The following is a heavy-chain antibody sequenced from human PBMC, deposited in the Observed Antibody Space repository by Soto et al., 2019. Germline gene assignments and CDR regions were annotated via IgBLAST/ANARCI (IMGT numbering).Heavy chain of an antibody. V-gene: IGHV4-39*01. J-gene: IGHJ4*02. D-gene: IGHD5-12*01. CDR3: ARHVHVNIVATRFGRDY. CDR1: GGSISSSSYY. Sequence: PSETLSLTCTVSGGSISSSSYYWGWIRQPPGKGLEWIGSIYYSGSTYYNPSLKSRVTISVDTSKNQFSLKLSSVTAADTAVYYCARHVHVNIVATRFGRDYWGQGTLVTVS. CDR2: IYYSGST.